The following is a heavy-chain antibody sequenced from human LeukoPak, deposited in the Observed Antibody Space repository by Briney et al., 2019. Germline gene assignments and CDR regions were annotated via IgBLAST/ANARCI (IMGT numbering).Heavy chain of an antibody. CDR1: GGSISSYY. J-gene: IGHJ6*03. V-gene: IGHV4-59*01. D-gene: IGHD5-18*01. Sequence: SETLSLTCTVSGGSISSYYWSWIRQPPGKGLEWIGYIYYSGSTNYSPSLKSRVTISVDTSKNKFSLKLTSVTAADTAVYYCARGDRGYRYGFYYYYMDVWGKGTTVTVSS. CDR3: ARGDRGYRYGFYYYYMDV. CDR2: IYYSGST.